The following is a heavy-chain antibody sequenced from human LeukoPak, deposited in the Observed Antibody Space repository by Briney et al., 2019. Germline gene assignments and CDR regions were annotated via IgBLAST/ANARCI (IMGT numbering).Heavy chain of an antibody. Sequence: ASVKVSCKASGYTFTSYGISWVRQAPGQGLEWMGWINAGNGNTKYSQKFQGRVTITRDTSASTAYMELSSLRSEDTAVYYCARDLWFGEWWESPMVYWGQGTLVTVSS. V-gene: IGHV1-18*04. CDR3: ARDLWFGEWWESPMVY. CDR2: INAGNGNT. J-gene: IGHJ4*02. D-gene: IGHD3-10*01. CDR1: GYTFTSYG.